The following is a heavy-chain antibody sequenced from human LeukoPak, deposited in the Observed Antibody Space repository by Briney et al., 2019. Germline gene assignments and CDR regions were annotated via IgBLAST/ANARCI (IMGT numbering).Heavy chain of an antibody. CDR2: IYYSGGT. J-gene: IGHJ4*02. V-gene: IGHV4-59*01. CDR1: GGSISSYY. D-gene: IGHD6-13*01. Sequence: SETLSLTCTVSGGSISSYYWSWIRQPPGKGLEWIGYIYYSGGTNYNPSLKSRVTISVDTSKNQFSLKLSSVTAADTAVYYCARGRQQLSPFDYWGQGTLVTVSS. CDR3: ARGRQQLSPFDY.